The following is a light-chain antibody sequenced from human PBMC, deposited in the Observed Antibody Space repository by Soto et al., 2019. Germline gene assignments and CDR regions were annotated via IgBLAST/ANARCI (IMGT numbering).Light chain of an antibody. CDR1: QRISSW. V-gene: IGKV1-5*01. Sequence: DIQITQSPSTLSASVGDRVTITCRASQRISSWLAWYQQKPGKAPKLLIYDASSLESGVPSRFSGSGSGTEFTLTISSLQPDDFATYYCQQYNSYSWTFGQGTKVEIK. CDR3: QQYNSYSWT. J-gene: IGKJ1*01. CDR2: DAS.